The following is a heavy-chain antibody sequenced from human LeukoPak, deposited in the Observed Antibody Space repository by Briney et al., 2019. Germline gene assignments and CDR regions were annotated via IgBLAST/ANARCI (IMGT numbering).Heavy chain of an antibody. V-gene: IGHV3-74*01. CDR1: GNYW. Sequence: PGGSLRLSCAASGNYWMHRVRQVPGKGLVWVSHINSDGSWTSYADPVKGRFTISKDNAKNTVYLQMNSLRAEDTALYHCARNNGMDVWGQGTTVIVSS. CDR3: ARNNGMDV. CDR2: INSDGSWT. J-gene: IGHJ6*02.